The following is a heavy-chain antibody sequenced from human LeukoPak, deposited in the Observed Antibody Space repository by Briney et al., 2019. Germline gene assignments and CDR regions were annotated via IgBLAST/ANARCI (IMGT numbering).Heavy chain of an antibody. J-gene: IGHJ5*02. Sequence: ASVKVSCKASGYTFTDYYIHWVRQAPGQGLEWMGWIHPNSGVTNSAQKLQGRVTMTRDTSITTVNMELNRLRSGDTAVYYCARGGYYNTSGYHYVQGFDPWGQGTLVTVSS. CDR1: GYTFTDYY. CDR2: IHPNSGVT. V-gene: IGHV1-2*02. D-gene: IGHD3-22*01. CDR3: ARGGYYNTSGYHYVQGFDP.